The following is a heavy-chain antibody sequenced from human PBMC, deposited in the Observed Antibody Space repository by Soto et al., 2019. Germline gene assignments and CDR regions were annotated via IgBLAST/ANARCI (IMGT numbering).Heavy chain of an antibody. CDR3: ARRYRYFDWYKENWFDP. CDR1: GGSFSGYY. CDR2: INHSGST. J-gene: IGHJ5*02. D-gene: IGHD3-9*01. Sequence: PSKTLSLTCAVYGGSFSGYYWSWIRQPPGKGLEWIGEINHSGSTNYSPSLKSRVTISVDTSKNQFSLRLSSVTAADTAVYYCARRYRYFDWYKENWFDPWGQGTLVTVSS. V-gene: IGHV4-34*01.